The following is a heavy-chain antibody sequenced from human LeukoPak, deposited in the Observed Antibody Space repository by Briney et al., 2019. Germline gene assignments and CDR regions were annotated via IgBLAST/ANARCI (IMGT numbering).Heavy chain of an antibody. V-gene: IGHV4-59*08. D-gene: IGHD2-2*01. J-gene: IGHJ5*02. Sequence: SETLSLTCTISGASITSNAWSWIRQPPGKGLEWIGYIYHNGKTNYNASLKSRVTMLVDTAKNQFSLNLNSVTAADTAVYFCARRSSSWQGEYWFDPWGQGTLVTVSS. CDR3: ARRSSSWQGEYWFDP. CDR1: GASITSNA. CDR2: IYHNGKT.